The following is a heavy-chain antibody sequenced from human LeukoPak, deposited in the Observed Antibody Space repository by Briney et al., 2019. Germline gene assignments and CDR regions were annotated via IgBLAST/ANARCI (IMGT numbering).Heavy chain of an antibody. J-gene: IGHJ4*02. Sequence: GGSLRLSCAASGFTFSSYGMHWVRQAPGKGLEWVAVISYDGSNKYYADSVKGRFTISRDNSENTLYLQMNSLRAEDTAVYYCASPLFLEWLFDYWGQGTLVTVSS. D-gene: IGHD3-3*01. CDR1: GFTFSSYG. CDR2: ISYDGSNK. V-gene: IGHV3-30*03. CDR3: ASPLFLEWLFDY.